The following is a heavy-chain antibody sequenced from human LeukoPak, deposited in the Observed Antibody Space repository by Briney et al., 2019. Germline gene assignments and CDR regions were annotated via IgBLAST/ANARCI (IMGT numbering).Heavy chain of an antibody. Sequence: SETLSLTCGAYGVTFSDYYWSWIRQPPGKGLEWVGEINHIGTTNYNVYLKSRATITVQTAKKQFSLKLNSVTAADTTVYYCARVLWQRGTFDYWGQGTLVTVSS. CDR2: INHIGTT. CDR3: ARVLWQRGTFDY. V-gene: IGHV4-34*01. D-gene: IGHD6-25*01. J-gene: IGHJ4*02. CDR1: GVTFSDYY.